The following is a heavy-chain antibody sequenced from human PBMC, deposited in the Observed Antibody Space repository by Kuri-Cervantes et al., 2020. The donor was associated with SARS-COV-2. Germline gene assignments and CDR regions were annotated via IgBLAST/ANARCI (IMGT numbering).Heavy chain of an antibody. CDR3: ARDDPWSPTKFDY. J-gene: IGHJ4*02. V-gene: IGHV4-61*02. Sequence: SCTVSGDPMSSGNYYWSWTRQPAGKGLEWIGRIYTSGSTNYNPSLKSRVTMSVDTSKNQFSLKLSSVTAADTAVYYCARDDPWSPTKFDYWGQGTLVTVSS. D-gene: IGHD3-3*01. CDR1: GDPMSSGNYY. CDR2: IYTSGST.